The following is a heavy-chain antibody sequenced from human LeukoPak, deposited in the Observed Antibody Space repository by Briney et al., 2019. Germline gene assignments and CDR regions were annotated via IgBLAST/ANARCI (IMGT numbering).Heavy chain of an antibody. CDR2: ISYSGTT. D-gene: IGHD3-22*01. CDR1: GASISSGGHY. Sequence: SETLSLTCTVSGASISSGGHYWSWIRQPPGKGLEWIGYISYSGTTYYNPSLKSRVTISMDTSQNQFSLNLRSVTAADTAVYYCAAYDSSGYYILADYWGQGTLVTVSS. CDR3: AAYDSSGYYILADY. J-gene: IGHJ4*02. V-gene: IGHV4-31*03.